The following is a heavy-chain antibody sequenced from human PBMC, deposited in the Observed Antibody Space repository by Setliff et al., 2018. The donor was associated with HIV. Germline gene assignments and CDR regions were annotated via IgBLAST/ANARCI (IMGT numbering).Heavy chain of an antibody. V-gene: IGHV4-39*01. J-gene: IGHJ4*02. CDR1: GGSIKSSSYY. CDR2: IYYSGNT. D-gene: IGHD3-22*01. Sequence: PSETLSLTCTVSGGSIKSSSYYWGWIRQPPGKGLEWIGSIYYSGNTYYNPSLKSRVTISVDTSKNQFSLNLTSVTAADTAVYYCARGTVITYFYDSSGSFDYWGQGTLVTVSS. CDR3: ARGTVITYFYDSSGSFDY.